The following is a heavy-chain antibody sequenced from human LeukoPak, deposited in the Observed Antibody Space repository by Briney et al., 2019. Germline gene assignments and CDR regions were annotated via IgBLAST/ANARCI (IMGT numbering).Heavy chain of an antibody. CDR1: GFIFSGSA. CDR2: IRSKADSYAT. Sequence: GGSLRLSCAASGFIFSGSAMHWVRQASGKGLEWVGRIRSKADSYATAYAASVKGRFTISRDDSKNTAYLQMNSLKTEDTAVYYCTRPSIAADYWGQGTLVTVSS. J-gene: IGHJ4*02. V-gene: IGHV3-73*01. CDR3: TRPSIAADY. D-gene: IGHD6-13*01.